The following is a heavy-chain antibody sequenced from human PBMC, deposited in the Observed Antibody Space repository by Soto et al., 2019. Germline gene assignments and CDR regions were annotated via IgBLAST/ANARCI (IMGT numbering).Heavy chain of an antibody. CDR3: ARELRSYYYYGMDV. CDR1: GGSISSYY. D-gene: IGHD5-12*01. J-gene: IGHJ6*02. CDR2: IYYSGST. Sequence: QVPLQESGPGLVKPSETLSLTCTVSGGSISSYYWSWIRQPPGKGLEWIGYIYYSGSTNYNPSLKSRVTISVDTSKNQFSLKLSSVTAADTAVYYCARELRSYYYYGMDVWGQGTTVTVSS. V-gene: IGHV4-59*01.